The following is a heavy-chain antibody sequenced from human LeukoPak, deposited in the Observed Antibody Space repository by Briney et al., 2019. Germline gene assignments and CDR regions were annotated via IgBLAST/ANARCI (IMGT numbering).Heavy chain of an antibody. CDR2: INHSGST. Sequence: SETLSLTCAVYGGSFSGYYWSWIRQPPGKGLEWIGEINHSGSTNYNPSLKSRVTISVDTSKDQFSLKLSSVTAADTAVYYCARGLWFGHTPQGYWGQGTLVTVSS. J-gene: IGHJ4*02. CDR3: ARGLWFGHTPQGY. CDR1: GGSFSGYY. V-gene: IGHV4-34*01. D-gene: IGHD3-10*01.